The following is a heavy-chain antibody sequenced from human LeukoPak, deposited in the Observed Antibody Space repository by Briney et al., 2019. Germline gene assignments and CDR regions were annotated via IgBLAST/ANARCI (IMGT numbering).Heavy chain of an antibody. CDR1: GFTFSSYW. CDR3: VRDMDV. CDR2: VNQDGHEK. J-gene: IGHJ6*02. Sequence: GGSLRLSCVTSGFTFSSYWMTWVRQAPGKGLEWVANVNQDGHEKNYVDSVKGRFTISRDNPKNSLYLQMNSLRAEDTAVYFCVRDMDVWAQGTTVTVSS. V-gene: IGHV3-7*05.